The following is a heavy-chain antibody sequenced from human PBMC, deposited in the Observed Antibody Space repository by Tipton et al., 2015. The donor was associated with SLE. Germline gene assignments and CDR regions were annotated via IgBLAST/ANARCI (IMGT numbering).Heavy chain of an antibody. CDR3: ARLGGGDFWSGESYYYYYMDV. J-gene: IGHJ6*03. V-gene: IGHV4-34*01. CDR2: INHSGST. CDR1: GGSFSGYY. Sequence: LRLSCAVYGGSFSGYYWSWIRQSPGKGLEWIGEINHSGSTNYNPSLKSRVTILVDMSKNQFSLKMSSVTAADTAVYYCARLGGGDFWSGESYYYYYMDVWGKGTTVTVSS. D-gene: IGHD3-3*01.